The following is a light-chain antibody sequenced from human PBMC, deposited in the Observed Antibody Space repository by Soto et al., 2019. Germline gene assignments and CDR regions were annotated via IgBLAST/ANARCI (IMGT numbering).Light chain of an antibody. CDR1: QSVSSN. J-gene: IGKJ3*01. CDR2: GAS. CDR3: QQYNNWPFT. Sequence: EIVMTQSPATLSVSPGERATLSCRASQSVSSNLAWYQQKPGQAPRLLIYGASTRATGIPARFSGSGSGTEFPRTISSLQSEDFAVYYWQQYNNWPFTFGPGTKVDIK. V-gene: IGKV3-15*01.